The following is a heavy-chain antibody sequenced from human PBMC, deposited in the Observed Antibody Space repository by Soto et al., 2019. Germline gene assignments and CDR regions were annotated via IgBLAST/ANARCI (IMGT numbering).Heavy chain of an antibody. CDR2: ISGSGGST. Sequence: PGGSLRLSCAASGFTFSSYAMSWVRQAPGKGLEWVSAISGSGGSTYYADSVKGRFTISRDNSKNTLYLQMNSLRAEDTAVYYFAKAVKPRVVASAHYYMDVWGKGTTVTVSS. CDR3: AKAVKPRVVASAHYYMDV. CDR1: GFTFSSYA. D-gene: IGHD2-15*01. V-gene: IGHV3-23*01. J-gene: IGHJ6*03.